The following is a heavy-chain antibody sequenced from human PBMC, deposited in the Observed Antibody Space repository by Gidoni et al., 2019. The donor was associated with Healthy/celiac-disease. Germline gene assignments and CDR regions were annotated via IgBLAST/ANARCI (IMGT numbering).Heavy chain of an antibody. V-gene: IGHV3-23*01. J-gene: IGHJ3*02. CDR1: GYTVRSQG. Sequence: EVQLLASGRGWVQPGGYLQLSRRASGYTVRSQGIGWVRQAPGKGLELVSVISGSGGSTSYSDPVNGRFTISRDNSTNTLYLQMISLRAEDTAVYYCAKAQLRFLEWSLREDAFDIWGQGTMVTVSS. D-gene: IGHD3-3*01. CDR2: ISGSGGST. CDR3: AKAQLRFLEWSLREDAFDI.